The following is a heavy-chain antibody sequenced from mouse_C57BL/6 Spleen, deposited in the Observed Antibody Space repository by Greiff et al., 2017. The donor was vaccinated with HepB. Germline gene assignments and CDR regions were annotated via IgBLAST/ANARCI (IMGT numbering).Heavy chain of an antibody. CDR1: GFTFSSYA. CDR2: ISDGGSYT. CDR3: AGWGNYPAGFAY. V-gene: IGHV5-4*03. D-gene: IGHD2-1*01. J-gene: IGHJ3*01. Sequence: EVKLMESGGGLVKPGGSLKLSCAASGFTFSSYAMSWVRQTPEKRLEWVATISDGGSYTYYPDNVKSRFTISRDNAKNNLYLQMSHLKSEDTAMYYCAGWGNYPAGFAYWGQGTLVTVSA.